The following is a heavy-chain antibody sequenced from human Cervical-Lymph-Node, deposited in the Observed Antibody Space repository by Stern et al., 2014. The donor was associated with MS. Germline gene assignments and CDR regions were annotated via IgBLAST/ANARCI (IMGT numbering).Heavy chain of an antibody. CDR2: IYTSGSA. V-gene: IGHV4-61*02. Sequence: QVQLQESGPGLVKPSQTLSLTCTVSGASMTTGSYYWNWIRQPAWKGVEWIGQIYTSGSASYHPSLKNRLSMSVDTSKNEFSLIRSCGTAADTAVYYCARGDRRLRAFDLWGQGTMVTVSS. D-gene: IGHD2-21*02. J-gene: IGHJ3*01. CDR1: GASMTTGSYY. CDR3: ARGDRRLRAFDL.